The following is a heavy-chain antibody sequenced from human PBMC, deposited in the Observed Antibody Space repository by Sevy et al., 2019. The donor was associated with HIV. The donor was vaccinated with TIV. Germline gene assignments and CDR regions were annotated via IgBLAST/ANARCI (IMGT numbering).Heavy chain of an antibody. CDR2: IAYRGNP. V-gene: IGHV4-39*01. D-gene: IGHD6-13*01. J-gene: IGHJ3*02. CDR3: ARRDRRSWPRHAFDM. Sequence: SETLSLTCTVSGGSISSSSYYWGWIRQPPGKGLERMGSIAYRGNPYYNPSLKSRLTISVDTSKNRFSLKLGSVTAADTAVYYCARRDRRSWPRHAFDMWGQGTMVTVSS. CDR1: GGSISSSSYY.